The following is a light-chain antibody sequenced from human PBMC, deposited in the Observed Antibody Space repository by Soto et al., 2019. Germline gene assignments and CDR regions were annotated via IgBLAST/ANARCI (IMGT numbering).Light chain of an antibody. CDR3: NSYTGSGIV. Sequence: QSVLTQPASVSGSPGQSITISCSGTSSDIGSYNHVAWYQHHPGKAPKLMIYEVSNRPSGVSYRFSGSKSGNTASLTISGLQAEDEADYYCNSYTGSGIVFGTGTKVTVL. CDR1: SSDIGSYNH. J-gene: IGLJ1*01. CDR2: EVS. V-gene: IGLV2-14*01.